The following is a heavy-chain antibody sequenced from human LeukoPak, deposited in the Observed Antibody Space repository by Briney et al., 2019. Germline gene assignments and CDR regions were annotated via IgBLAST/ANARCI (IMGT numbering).Heavy chain of an antibody. CDR1: GFTFSSYG. V-gene: IGHV3-30*03. CDR3: ARDPPPVYGDYVFETPS. J-gene: IGHJ4*02. Sequence: GGSLRLSCAASGFTFSSYGMHWVRQAPGKGLEWVAVISYDGSNKYYADSVKGRFTISRDNSKNTLYLQMNSLRAEDTAVYYCARDPPPVYGDYVFETPSWGQGTLVTVSS. D-gene: IGHD4-17*01. CDR2: ISYDGSNK.